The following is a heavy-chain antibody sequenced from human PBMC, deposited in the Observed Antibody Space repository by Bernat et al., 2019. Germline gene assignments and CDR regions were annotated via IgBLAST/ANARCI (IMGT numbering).Heavy chain of an antibody. D-gene: IGHD4-17*01. CDR3: ARDDYGDYAFDY. CDR2: ISGSGSNM. Sequence: QVQPVESGGGLVKPGGSLRLSCAASGFTFSDSYMSWIRQAPGKGPEWLSYISGSGSNMFYADSVKGRFTVSRDNAKNTLYLQMNSLEAEDTAVYYCARDDYGDYAFDYWGQGTLVTVSS. V-gene: IGHV3-11*01. J-gene: IGHJ4*02. CDR1: GFTFSDSY.